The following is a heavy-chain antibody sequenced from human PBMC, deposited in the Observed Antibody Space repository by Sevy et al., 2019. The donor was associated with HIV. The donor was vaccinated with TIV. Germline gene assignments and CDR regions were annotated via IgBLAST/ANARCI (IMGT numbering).Heavy chain of an antibody. CDR1: GFTFSSYW. D-gene: IGHD3-10*01. CDR2: MRQDGSEK. V-gene: IGHV3-7*01. Sequence: GGSLRLSCAASGFTFSSYWMTWVRQAPGKGLEWEANMRQDGSEKYYVDSVKGRFTISRDNAKNSLYLQMNSLRAEDTAVDYCARGIYGSGSRLGLGYWGQGTLVTVSS. J-gene: IGHJ4*02. CDR3: ARGIYGSGSRLGLGY.